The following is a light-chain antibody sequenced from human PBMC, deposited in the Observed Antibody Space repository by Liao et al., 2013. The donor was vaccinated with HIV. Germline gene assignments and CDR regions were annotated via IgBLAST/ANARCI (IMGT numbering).Light chain of an antibody. CDR3: QAWDSSTPLYV. J-gene: IGLJ1*01. CDR2: KGT. V-gene: IGLV3-1*01. Sequence: SYELEQPPSLSVSPGQTAKISCSGDALAKQHTYWYQQKPGQAPMLMIYKGTERPSGIPERFSGSNSGNTATLTISGTQAMDEADYYCQAWDSSTPLYVFGTGTKVTVL. CDR1: ALAKQH.